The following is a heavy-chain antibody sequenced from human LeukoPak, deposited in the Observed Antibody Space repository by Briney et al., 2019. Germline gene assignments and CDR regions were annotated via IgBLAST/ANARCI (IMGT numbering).Heavy chain of an antibody. D-gene: IGHD3-9*01. CDR3: ASNYDILTGYGA. CDR1: GYSISSGCY. CDR2: IYHSGST. J-gene: IGHJ4*02. Sequence: SETLSLTCAVSGYSISSGCYWGWIRQPPGKGLEWIGSIYHSGSTYYNPSLKSRVTISVDTSKNQVSLKLSSVTAADTAVYYCASNYDILTGYGAWGQGTLVTVSS. V-gene: IGHV4-38-2*01.